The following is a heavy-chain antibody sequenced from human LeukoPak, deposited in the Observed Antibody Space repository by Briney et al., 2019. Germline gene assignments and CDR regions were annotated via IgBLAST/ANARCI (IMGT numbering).Heavy chain of an antibody. J-gene: IGHJ4*02. CDR1: GYFISSGYY. CDR2: IYHSGST. V-gene: IGHV4-38-2*01. D-gene: IGHD3-16*02. CDR3: ARRLVVLQGFDY. Sequence: SETLSLTCAVSGYFISSGYYWGWIRQPPGKGLEWIGSIYHSGSTYYNPSLKSRVTISVDTSKNQFSLKLSSVTAADTAVYYCARRLVVLQGFDYWGQGTLVTVSS.